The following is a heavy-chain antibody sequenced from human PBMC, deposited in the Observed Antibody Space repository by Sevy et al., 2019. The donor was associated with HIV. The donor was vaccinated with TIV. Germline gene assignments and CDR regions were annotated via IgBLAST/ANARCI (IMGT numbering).Heavy chain of an antibody. CDR1: GGTFSSYA. V-gene: IGHV1-69*13. Sequence: ASVKVSCKASGGTFSSYAISWVRQAPGQGLEWMVGIIPIFGTANYAQKFQGRVTITADESTSTAYMELSSLRSDDTAVYYSARDPGGNYFDYWGQGTLVTVSS. CDR2: IIPIFGTA. D-gene: IGHD3-16*01. CDR3: ARDPGGNYFDY. J-gene: IGHJ4*02.